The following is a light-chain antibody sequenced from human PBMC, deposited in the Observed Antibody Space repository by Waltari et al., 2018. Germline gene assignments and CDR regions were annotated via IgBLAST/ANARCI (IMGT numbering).Light chain of an antibody. CDR2: AAS. J-gene: IGKJ1*01. CDR3: QQYCSYPPWT. CDR1: QDISSY. V-gene: IGKV1-8*01. Sequence: AIRMTQSPSSFSASTGDRVTITCRASQDISSYLAWYQQKPGKAPKLLIYAASTLQSGGPSRFSGSGSGTDFTLTISCLQSEDFATYYCQQYCSYPPWTFGQGTKVEIK.